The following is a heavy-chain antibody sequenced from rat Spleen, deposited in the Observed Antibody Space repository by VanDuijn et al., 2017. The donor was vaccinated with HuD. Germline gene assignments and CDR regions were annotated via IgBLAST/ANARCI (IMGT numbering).Heavy chain of an antibody. Sequence: EVQLVESGGGVAQPGRSLKLSCAASGFTYSDYVMAWVRQDPTMGLEWVASISSGGGYTYYRDSVKGRFTISRDNAKSTLYLQMDSLRSEDTATYYCGRYEFGVNYWGQGVMVTVSS. CDR1: GFTYSDYV. V-gene: IGHV5-25*01. D-gene: IGHD4-3*01. CDR2: ISSGGGYT. CDR3: GRYEFGVNY. J-gene: IGHJ2*01.